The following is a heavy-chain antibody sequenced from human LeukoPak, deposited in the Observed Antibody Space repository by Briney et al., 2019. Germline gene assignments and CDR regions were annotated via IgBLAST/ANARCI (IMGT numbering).Heavy chain of an antibody. CDR2: IIPILGIA. V-gene: IGHV1-69*04. CDR1: GGTFSSYA. Sequence: SVKVSCKASGGTFSSYAITWVRQAPGQGLEWMGRIIPILGIANYAQKFQGRVTITADKSTSTAYMELSSLRSEDTAVYYCARGGWLQSEYYFDYWGQGTLVTVSS. J-gene: IGHJ4*02. D-gene: IGHD5-24*01. CDR3: ARGGWLQSEYYFDY.